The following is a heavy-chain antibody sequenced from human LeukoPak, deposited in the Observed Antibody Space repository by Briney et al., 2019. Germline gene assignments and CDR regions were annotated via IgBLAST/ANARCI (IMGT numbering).Heavy chain of an antibody. V-gene: IGHV3-21*01. CDR3: ARESDSWYYFDY. CDR1: GFTFNSYE. Sequence: GGSLRLSCAASGFTFNSYEMNWVRQAPGKGLEWVSSITSSSSYIYYADSVKGRFTISRDNAKNSLYLQMNSLRAEDTGVYYCARESDSWYYFDYWGQGTLVTVSS. D-gene: IGHD6-13*01. CDR2: ITSSSSYI. J-gene: IGHJ4*02.